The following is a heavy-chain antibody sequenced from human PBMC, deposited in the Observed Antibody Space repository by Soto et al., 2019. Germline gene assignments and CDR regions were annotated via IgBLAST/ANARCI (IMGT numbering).Heavy chain of an antibody. CDR3: AKENDLAHFDY. CDR1: GFTFSSFG. J-gene: IGHJ4*02. V-gene: IGHV3-30*18. D-gene: IGHD3-16*01. CDR2: TSYDGSDK. Sequence: QVQVVESGGGVVQPGRSLRLSCAASGFTFSSFGMHWVRQAPGKGLEWVAGTSYDGSDKYYADSAKGRFTISRDNSKNTLFLQVNSLRPEDTAVYYCAKENDLAHFDYWGQGTQVTVSS.